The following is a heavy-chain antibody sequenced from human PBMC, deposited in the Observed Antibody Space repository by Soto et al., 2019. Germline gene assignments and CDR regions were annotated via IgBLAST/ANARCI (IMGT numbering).Heavy chain of an antibody. D-gene: IGHD4-17*01. CDR3: AKSAPMDAGDKYYYDF. CDR1: GGTFSTFG. J-gene: IGHJ4*02. Sequence: SVKVSCKASGGTFSTFGISWVRQAPGQGLEWMGGIIPFFGTARYSQKFEDRITITADESTNTVYMDLRSLTSEDTAIYYCAKSAPMDAGDKYYYDFWGQGALVTISS. V-gene: IGHV1-69*13. CDR2: IIPFFGTA.